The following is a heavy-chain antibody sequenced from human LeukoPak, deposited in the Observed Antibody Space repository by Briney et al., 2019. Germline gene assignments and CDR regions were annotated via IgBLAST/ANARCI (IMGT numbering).Heavy chain of an antibody. CDR2: IFYSGST. CDR3: ARGRARDGSFPWLDS. CDR1: GDSIGSYY. D-gene: IGHD3-10*01. V-gene: IGHV4-59*01. J-gene: IGHJ5*01. Sequence: PSETLSLTCSVSGDSIGSYYWTWIRQSAGKGLEWIGYIFYSGSTNYSPSLKSRVTISVDTSNNQFSLQLRSVTAADTAIYYCARGRARDGSFPWLDSWGQGTLVTVSP.